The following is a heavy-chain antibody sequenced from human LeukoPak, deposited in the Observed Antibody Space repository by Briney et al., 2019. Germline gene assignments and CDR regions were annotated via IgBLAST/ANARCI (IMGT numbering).Heavy chain of an antibody. CDR1: GFTLSNYA. CDR2: ISRIGGDT. Sequence: PGGSLRLSCSASGFTLSNYAMYWVRQPPGKGLKCVSGISRIGGDTYYADSVKGRFTISRDNAKNSMYLQMNSLRAEDTAVYYCASGSLQLVQDYWGQGTLVTVSS. CDR3: ASGSLQLVQDY. V-gene: IGHV3-64*04. J-gene: IGHJ4*02. D-gene: IGHD6-13*01.